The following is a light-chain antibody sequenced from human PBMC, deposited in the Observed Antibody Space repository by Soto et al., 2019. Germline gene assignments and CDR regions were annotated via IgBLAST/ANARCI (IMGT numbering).Light chain of an antibody. V-gene: IGKV3-20*01. CDR3: QQYGNALT. CDR1: QSVSGSH. J-gene: IGKJ3*01. Sequence: EIVLTQSPGTLSLSPGERATLSCRASQSVSGSHLAWYQQKRGQAPRLLIYDASSRATGIPDRFSGSGSGTDIALAISRLEPEELAVYYCQQYGNALTCRAGTDVDIK. CDR2: DAS.